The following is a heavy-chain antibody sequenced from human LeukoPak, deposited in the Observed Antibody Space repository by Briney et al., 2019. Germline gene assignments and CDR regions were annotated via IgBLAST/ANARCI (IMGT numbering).Heavy chain of an antibody. CDR2: INHSGST. J-gene: IGHJ5*02. CDR3: ARADTDWFDP. D-gene: IGHD4-17*01. CDR1: GESFSGYY. Sequence: SETLSLTCAAYGESFSGYYWSWIRQPPGKGLEWIGEINHSGSTNYNPSHKSRVTISVDTSKNQFSLKLSSVTAADTAVYYCARADTDWFDPWGQGTLVTVSS. V-gene: IGHV4-34*01.